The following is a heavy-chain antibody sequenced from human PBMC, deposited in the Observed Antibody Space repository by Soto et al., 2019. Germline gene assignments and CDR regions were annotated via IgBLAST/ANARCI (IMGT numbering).Heavy chain of an antibody. Sequence: EVQLLESGGGLVQPGGSLRLSCAASGFTLSNYAMSWVRQAPGKGLEWVSTISGSGGRIYYADSVKGRFTISRDNSKNTLYLQMSSLRAEDTAVYYCGKTDGVEVQLVDSWGQGTLVTVSS. J-gene: IGHJ4*02. CDR1: GFTLSNYA. CDR2: ISGSGGRI. V-gene: IGHV3-23*01. D-gene: IGHD5-18*01. CDR3: GKTDGVEVQLVDS.